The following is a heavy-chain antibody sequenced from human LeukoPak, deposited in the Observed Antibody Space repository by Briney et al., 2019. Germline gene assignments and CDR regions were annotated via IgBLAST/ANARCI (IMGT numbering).Heavy chain of an antibody. D-gene: IGHD3-22*01. Sequence: SETLSLTCTVSGGSISSGSYYWSWIRQPAGKGLKWIGRIYASGSTNYNPSLKSRVTISVDTSKNQFSLKLSSVTAADTAVYYCARGRMIVVVITLGAFDIWGQGTMVTVSS. V-gene: IGHV4-61*02. CDR3: ARGRMIVVVITLGAFDI. CDR2: IYASGST. J-gene: IGHJ3*02. CDR1: GGSISSGSYY.